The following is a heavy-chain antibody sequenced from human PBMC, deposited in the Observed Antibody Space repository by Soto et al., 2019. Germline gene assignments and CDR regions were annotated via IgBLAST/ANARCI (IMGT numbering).Heavy chain of an antibody. D-gene: IGHD3-10*01. CDR1: GFTATSYY. CDR3: ARDYYYGSGNYYCADYYHYGLDD. Sequence: GGTLRLSCAASGFTATSYYMSWVRQAPGKGLEWVSLIYTGGNTNYADSVKGRFTISRDNSKNTLYLQMNSLRAEDTAVYYCARDYYYGSGNYYCADYYHYGLDDGCQGTTDNVSS. CDR2: IYTGGNT. J-gene: IGHJ6*02. V-gene: IGHV3-53*01.